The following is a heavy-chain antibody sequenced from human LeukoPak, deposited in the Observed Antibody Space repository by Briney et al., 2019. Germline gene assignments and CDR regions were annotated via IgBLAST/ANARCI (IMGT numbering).Heavy chain of an antibody. CDR1: AFTFSAYW. Sequence: GGSLRLSCAGAAFTFSAYWMHCVRQTLGEGLLWVSRITSDGSSTSYADSVKGRFTISRDNTKNTLYLQQSSLRDEETAAYYCARERAVGEAFYIWGQGTMVTVSS. CDR2: ITSDGSST. J-gene: IGHJ3*02. D-gene: IGHD3-16*01. CDR3: ARERAVGEAFYI. V-gene: IGHV3-74*01.